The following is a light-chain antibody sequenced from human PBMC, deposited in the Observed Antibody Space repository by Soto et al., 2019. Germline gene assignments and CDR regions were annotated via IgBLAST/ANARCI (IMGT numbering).Light chain of an antibody. J-gene: IGKJ1*01. Sequence: DIQMTQSPSSLSASVGDRVIITSRASQGISNYLAWYQQKPGKVPKLLIYAASTLQSGVPSRFSGSGSGTDFTLTISSLQPEDVATYYCQKYNSAPRTFGQGTKVEIK. V-gene: IGKV1-27*01. CDR3: QKYNSAPRT. CDR1: QGISNY. CDR2: AAS.